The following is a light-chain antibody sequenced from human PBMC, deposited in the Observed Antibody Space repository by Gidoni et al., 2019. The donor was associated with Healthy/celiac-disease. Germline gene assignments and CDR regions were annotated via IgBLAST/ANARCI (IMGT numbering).Light chain of an antibody. CDR1: QTISSW. CDR2: DAS. V-gene: IGKV1-5*01. Sequence: DIQMTLSPSTLSASVGDRVTITCRASQTISSWLAWYQQKPGKAPKLLIYDASSLENGVPSRFSGSGSETEFTLTISSLQPDDFATYYCQQYNSYSTFGQGTKVEIK. J-gene: IGKJ1*01. CDR3: QQYNSYST.